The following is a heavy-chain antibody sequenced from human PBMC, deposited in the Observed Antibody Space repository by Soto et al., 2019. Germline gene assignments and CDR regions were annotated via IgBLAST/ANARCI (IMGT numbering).Heavy chain of an antibody. V-gene: IGHV4-59*01. J-gene: IGHJ3*02. CDR2: IYYSGST. CDR3: AREGPCSPAPGLDAFEI. CDR1: GGSISSYY. D-gene: IGHD5-12*01. Sequence: SGTLSLTCTVSGGSISSYYWSWIRQPPGKGLEWIGYIYYSGSTNYNPSLKSRVTISVDTSKNQFSLRLSSVTAADTAVYYCAREGPCSPAPGLDAFEIWGQGTMVTVSS.